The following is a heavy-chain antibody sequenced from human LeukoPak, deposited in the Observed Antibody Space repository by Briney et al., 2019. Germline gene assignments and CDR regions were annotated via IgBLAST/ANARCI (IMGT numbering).Heavy chain of an antibody. Sequence: GGSLRLSCAASGFIFSSYAMDWVRHAPGKGLEYVSAISNGGSTYYADSVTGRFTISRDNSKNTLYLQMGSLRAEDMAVYYCARVYCSSTNCSLDYWGQGTLVTVSS. CDR2: ISNGGST. CDR3: ARVYCSSTNCSLDY. J-gene: IGHJ4*02. D-gene: IGHD2-2*01. V-gene: IGHV3-64*02. CDR1: GFIFSSYA.